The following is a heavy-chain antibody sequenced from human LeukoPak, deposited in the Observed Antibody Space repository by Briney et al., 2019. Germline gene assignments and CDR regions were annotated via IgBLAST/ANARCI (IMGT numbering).Heavy chain of an antibody. J-gene: IGHJ3*02. D-gene: IGHD2-15*01. CDR2: INPNSGAT. V-gene: IGHV1-2*02. CDR3: ARLGVVVAEFNAFDI. CDR1: GYTLTGYY. Sequence: ASVKVSCKASGYTLTGYYMHWVRQAPGQGLEWMGWINPNSGATNYAQKFQGRVTMTRDTSISTVYMELNRLRSDDTAVYYCARLGVVVAEFNAFDIWGQGTMVTVSS.